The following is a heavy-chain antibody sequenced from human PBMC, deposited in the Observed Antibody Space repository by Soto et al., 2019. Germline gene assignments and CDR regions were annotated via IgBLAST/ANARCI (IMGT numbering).Heavy chain of an antibody. CDR2: IYHSGST. CDR1: GGSISSGGYS. Sequence: SETLSLTCAVSGGSISSGGYSWSWIRQPPGKGLEWIGYIYHSGSTYYNQSLKSRVTISVDRSKNQFSLKLSSVTAADTAVYYCARDPDVDTAMVGAFDIWGQGTMVTVSS. CDR3: ARDPDVDTAMVGAFDI. V-gene: IGHV4-30-2*01. J-gene: IGHJ3*02. D-gene: IGHD5-18*01.